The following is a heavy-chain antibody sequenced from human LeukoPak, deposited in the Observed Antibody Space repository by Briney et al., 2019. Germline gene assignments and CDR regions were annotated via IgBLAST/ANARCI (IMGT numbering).Heavy chain of an antibody. D-gene: IGHD3-22*01. J-gene: IGHJ4*02. CDR2: IYSGGST. CDR1: GFTVSNNY. CDR3: ARVPGYDSSGYFDY. V-gene: IGHV3-53*05. Sequence: GGSLRLSCAASGFTVSNNYMTWVRQAPGKGLEWVSIIYSGGSTYYADSVKGRFTISRDNSKNTLYLQMNSLRAEDTAVYHCARVPGYDSSGYFDYWGQGTLVTVSS.